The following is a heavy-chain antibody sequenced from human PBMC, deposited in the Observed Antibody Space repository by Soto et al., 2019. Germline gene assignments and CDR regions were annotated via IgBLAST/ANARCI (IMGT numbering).Heavy chain of an antibody. CDR3: ARDYYDSSGYYDY. Sequence: QVQLVESGGGLVKPGGSLRLSCAASGFTFSDYYMSWIRQAPGKGLEWVSYISSSSSYTNYADSVKGRFTISRDNANNSLYLQMDSLSAEDTAVYYCARDYYDSSGYYDYWGQGTLDTVSS. CDR2: ISSSSSYT. CDR1: GFTFSDYY. D-gene: IGHD3-22*01. J-gene: IGHJ4*02. V-gene: IGHV3-11*06.